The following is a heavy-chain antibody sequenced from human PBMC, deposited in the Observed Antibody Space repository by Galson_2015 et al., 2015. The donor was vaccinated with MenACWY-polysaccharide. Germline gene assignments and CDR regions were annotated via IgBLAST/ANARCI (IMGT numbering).Heavy chain of an antibody. Sequence: SLRLSCAASGFAVSTNYMAWVRQAPGKGLEWVANIKGDGSETYYVESMKGRFTISRDNAKNSLYLQMNSLRVEDTAVYYCATQAWGRFDYWGQGALVTVSS. CDR1: GFAVSTNY. J-gene: IGHJ4*02. D-gene: IGHD7-27*01. V-gene: IGHV3-7*03. CDR2: IKGDGSET. CDR3: ATQAWGRFDY.